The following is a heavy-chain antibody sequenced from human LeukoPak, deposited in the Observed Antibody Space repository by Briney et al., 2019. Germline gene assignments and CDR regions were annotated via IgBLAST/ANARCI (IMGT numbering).Heavy chain of an antibody. CDR1: GFTFSNAW. V-gene: IGHV3-15*01. J-gene: IGHJ4*02. CDR2: IKSKTDGGTT. D-gene: IGHD3-22*01. CDR3: ARDRHKYNYDSGGYPPY. Sequence: GGSLRLSCAASGFTFSNAWMSWVRQAPGKGLEWVGRIKSKTDGGTTDYAAPVKGRFTISRDDSKNTLYLQMNTLRAEDTAVYYCARDRHKYNYDSGGYPPYWGQGTLVTVSS.